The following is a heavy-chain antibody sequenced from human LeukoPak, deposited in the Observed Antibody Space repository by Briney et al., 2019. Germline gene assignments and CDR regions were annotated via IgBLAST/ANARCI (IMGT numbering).Heavy chain of an antibody. V-gene: IGHV1-18*01. CDR3: ARDLTVTIPAEGY. D-gene: IGHD4-17*01. CDR1: GYTFTSYD. J-gene: IGHJ4*02. Sequence: ASVKVSCKASGYTFTSYDINWVRQATGQGLEWMGWISAYNGNTNYAQKLQGRVTMTTDTSTSTAYMELRSLRSDDTAVYYCARDLTVTIPAEGYWGQGTLVTVSS. CDR2: ISAYNGNT.